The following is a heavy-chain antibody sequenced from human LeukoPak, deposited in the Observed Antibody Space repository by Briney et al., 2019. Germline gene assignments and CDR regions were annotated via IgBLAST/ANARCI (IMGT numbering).Heavy chain of an antibody. D-gene: IGHD5-18*01. J-gene: IGHJ4*02. CDR2: IYYSGGA. CDR3: ARVIQDTAMVDY. V-gene: IGHV4-39*07. CDR1: GDSLRKSTFY. Sequence: SETLSLTCTVSGDSLRKSTFYWVWIRQPPGKGLEWIGSIYYSGGADYNPSLQSRVTISVDTSKNEFSLKVSSVTAADTAVYYCARVIQDTAMVDYWGQGTLVTVSS.